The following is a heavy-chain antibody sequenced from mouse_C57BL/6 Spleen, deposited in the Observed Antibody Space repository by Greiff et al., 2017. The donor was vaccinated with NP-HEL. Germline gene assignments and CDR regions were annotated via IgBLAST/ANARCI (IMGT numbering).Heavy chain of an antibody. Sequence: EVQLQQSGPELVKPGASVKISCKASGYTFTDYYMNWVKQSHGKSLEWIGDINPNNGGTSYNQKFKGKATLTVDKSSSTAYMELRSLTSEDSAVYDCARGYYYSSSYVPYYAMDYWGQGTSVTVSS. J-gene: IGHJ4*01. CDR3: ARGYYYSSSYVPYYAMDY. D-gene: IGHD1-1*01. CDR1: GYTFTDYY. V-gene: IGHV1-26*01. CDR2: INPNNGGT.